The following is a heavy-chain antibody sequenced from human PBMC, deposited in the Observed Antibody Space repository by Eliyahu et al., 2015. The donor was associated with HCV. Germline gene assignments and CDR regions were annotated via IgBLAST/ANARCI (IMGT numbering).Heavy chain of an antibody. CDR1: GFTFSNYY. CDR3: ARLGYCSSACKGDWFDP. V-gene: IGHV3-11*05. Sequence: QVQLVESGGGLVKPGGSLRLSCAASGFTFSNYYMTWIRQPPGEGLEWISYIGGSGSQTNYADSVKGRFTISRDNAKNSLHLQMNTLRAEDTAVYYCARLGYCSSACKGDWFDPWGQGTLVTVSS. D-gene: IGHD2-2*01. J-gene: IGHJ5*02. CDR2: IGGSGSQT.